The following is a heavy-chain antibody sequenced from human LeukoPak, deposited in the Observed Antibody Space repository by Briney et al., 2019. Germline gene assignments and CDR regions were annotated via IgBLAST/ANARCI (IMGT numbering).Heavy chain of an antibody. CDR1: GGSFSGYY. Sequence: ETLSLTCAVYGGSFSGYYWSWIRQPPGKGLEWVSSISSVSSYIYYADSLKGRFTISRDNDKNSLFLQMNSLRVEDTAVYYCARLVGTVTKYYFDYWGQGTLVTVSS. V-gene: IGHV3-21*01. J-gene: IGHJ4*02. CDR3: ARLVGTVTKYYFDY. CDR2: ISSVSSYI. D-gene: IGHD4-17*01.